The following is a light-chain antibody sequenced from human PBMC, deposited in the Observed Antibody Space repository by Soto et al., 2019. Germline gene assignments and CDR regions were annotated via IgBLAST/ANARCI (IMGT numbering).Light chain of an antibody. CDR2: DAS. Sequence: EIVLTQSPATLSLSPGERDTLSCRASQSVSSYLAWYQQKPGQAPRLLICDASKRATGIPARFSGSGSGTDLTLTISSLEPEDFAVYDCQQSSTWPWTFGQGTKVEIK. CDR1: QSVSSY. J-gene: IGKJ1*01. V-gene: IGKV3-11*01. CDR3: QQSSTWPWT.